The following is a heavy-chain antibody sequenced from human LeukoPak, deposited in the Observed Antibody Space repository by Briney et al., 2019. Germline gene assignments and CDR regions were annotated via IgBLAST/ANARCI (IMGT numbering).Heavy chain of an antibody. CDR3: ARQKRSSGYYPLSQFDY. Sequence: GESLKISCKGSGYSFTSYWIGWVRQMPGKGLEWMGVIYPGDSDTRYSPSFQGQVTISADKSISTAYLQWSSLKASDTAMYYCARQKRSSGYYPLSQFDYWGQGTLVTVSS. J-gene: IGHJ4*02. V-gene: IGHV5-51*01. CDR1: GYSFTSYW. CDR2: IYPGDSDT. D-gene: IGHD3-22*01.